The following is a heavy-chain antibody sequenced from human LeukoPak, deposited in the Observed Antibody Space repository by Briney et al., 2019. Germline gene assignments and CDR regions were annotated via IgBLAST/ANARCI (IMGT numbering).Heavy chain of an antibody. Sequence: GGSLRLSCAISGFTFINYWMSWVRQAPGTGLEWVANIEPDGSETYYLDSVKGRFTISRDNAKNSLYLQMNSLRADDTAVYYCARETTPDYSYYYMDVWGKGTTVTVSS. D-gene: IGHD1-14*01. CDR2: IEPDGSET. CDR3: ARETTPDYSYYYMDV. J-gene: IGHJ6*03. CDR1: GFTFINYW. V-gene: IGHV3-7*01.